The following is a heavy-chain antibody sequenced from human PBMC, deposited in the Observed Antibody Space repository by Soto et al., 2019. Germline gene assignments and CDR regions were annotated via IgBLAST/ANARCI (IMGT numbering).Heavy chain of an antibody. D-gene: IGHD2-15*01. CDR3: ARQCCSGGSCYSVMAYYYYYYMDV. CDR1: GGSISSSSYY. Sequence: SETLSLTCTVSGGSISSSSYYWGWIRQPPGKGLEWIGSIYYSGSTYYNPSLKSRVTISVDTSKNQFSLKLSSVTAADTAVYYCARQCCSGGSCYSVMAYYYYYYMDVWGKGTTVT. V-gene: IGHV4-39*01. J-gene: IGHJ6*03. CDR2: IYYSGST.